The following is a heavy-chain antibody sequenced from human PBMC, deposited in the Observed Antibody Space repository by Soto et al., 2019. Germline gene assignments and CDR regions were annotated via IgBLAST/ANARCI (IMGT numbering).Heavy chain of an antibody. D-gene: IGHD3-22*01. CDR3: ARASSGYYLYYFDY. Sequence: GGSLRLSCAASGFTFSDYYIHWIRRAPGKGLEWISYISGNGEIIQYAASAKGRFTISRDNAKNSVYLQMNSLRDEDTVVYYCARASSGYYLYYFDYWGQGTQVTVSS. V-gene: IGHV3-11*04. CDR1: GFTFSDYY. J-gene: IGHJ4*02. CDR2: ISGNGEII.